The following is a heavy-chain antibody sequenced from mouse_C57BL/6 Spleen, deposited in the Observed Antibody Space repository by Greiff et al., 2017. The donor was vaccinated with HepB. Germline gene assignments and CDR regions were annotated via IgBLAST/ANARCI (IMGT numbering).Heavy chain of an antibody. V-gene: IGHV5-9*01. J-gene: IGHJ2*01. CDR2: ISGGGGNT. CDR3: ARRPYGSSSYFDY. Sequence: EVMLVESGGGLVKPGGSLKLSCAASGFTFSSYTMSWVRQTPEKRLEWVATISGGGGNTYYPDSVKGRFTISRDNAKNTLYLQMSSLRSEDTALYYCARRPYGSSSYFDYWGQGTTLTVSS. D-gene: IGHD1-1*01. CDR1: GFTFSSYT.